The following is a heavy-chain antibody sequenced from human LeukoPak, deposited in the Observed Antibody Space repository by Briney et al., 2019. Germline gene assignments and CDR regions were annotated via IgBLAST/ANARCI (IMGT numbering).Heavy chain of an antibody. CDR1: GYTFTSYG. D-gene: IGHD6-13*01. Sequence: ASVKVSCKASGYTFTSYGISWVRQAPGQGLEWMGWISAYNGNTNYAQKLQGRVTMTTDTSTSTAYMELRRLRSDDTAVYYCARGTNEAGYSSSWYKGNWFDPWGQGTLVTVSS. CDR2: ISAYNGNT. J-gene: IGHJ5*02. V-gene: IGHV1-18*01. CDR3: ARGTNEAGYSSSWYKGNWFDP.